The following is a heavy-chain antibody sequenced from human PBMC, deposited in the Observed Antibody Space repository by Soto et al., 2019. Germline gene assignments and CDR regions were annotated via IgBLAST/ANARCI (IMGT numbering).Heavy chain of an antibody. CDR1: GGTFGNSA. J-gene: IGHJ6*04. CDR3: ARDKGRQTIGRSYYSGMAV. CDR2: IIPIFPTP. Sequence: QVQLVQSGAEVKKPGSSVTVSCKASGGTFGNSAISWVRQAPGQGLEWMGGIIPIFPTPDYAQKFQGRVTITADESTSTAYTQLTSPRSEDTALCSCARDKGRQTIGRSYYSGMAVWGSATRVTVTS. V-gene: IGHV1-69*12.